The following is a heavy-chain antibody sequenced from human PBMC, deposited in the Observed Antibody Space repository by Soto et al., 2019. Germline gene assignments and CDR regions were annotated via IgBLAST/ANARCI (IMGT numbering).Heavy chain of an antibody. CDR3: ARIRAPGYCSSTSCRQDPYYYYMDV. CDR2: IDWDDDK. D-gene: IGHD2-2*01. J-gene: IGHJ6*03. Sequence: GSGPTLVNPTQTLTLTCTFSGFSLSSSGMCVSWIRQPPGKALEWLARIDWDDDKYYSTSLKTRLTISKDTSKNQVVLTMTNMDPVDTATYYCARIRAPGYCSSTSCRQDPYYYYMDVWGKGTTVTVSS. CDR1: GFSLSSSGMC. V-gene: IGHV2-70*11.